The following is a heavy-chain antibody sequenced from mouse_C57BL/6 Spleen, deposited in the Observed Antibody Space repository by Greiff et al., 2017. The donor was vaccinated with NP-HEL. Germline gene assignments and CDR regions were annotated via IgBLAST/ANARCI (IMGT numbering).Heavy chain of an antibody. V-gene: IGHV1-26*01. Sequence: EVQLQQSGPELVKPGASVKISCKASGYTFTDYYMNWVKQSHGKSLEWIGDINPNNGGTSYNQKFKGKATLTVDKSSSTAYMERRSLTSEDSAVYYCATYYYGSGGFAYWGQGTLVTVSA. J-gene: IGHJ3*01. CDR2: INPNNGGT. CDR1: GYTFTDYY. CDR3: ATYYYGSGGFAY. D-gene: IGHD1-1*01.